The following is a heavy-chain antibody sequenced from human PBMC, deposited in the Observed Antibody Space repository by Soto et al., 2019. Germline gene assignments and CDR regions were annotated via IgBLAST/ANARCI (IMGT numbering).Heavy chain of an antibody. D-gene: IGHD3-3*01. CDR3: ARDYDFWSGYPSYGMDV. Sequence: SETLSLTCTVSGGSISSYYWSWIRQPPGKGLEWIGYIYYSGSTNYNPSLKSRVTISVDTSKNQFSLKLSSVTAADTAVYYCARDYDFWSGYPSYGMDVWGQGTTVTISS. CDR1: GGSISSYY. J-gene: IGHJ6*02. V-gene: IGHV4-59*01. CDR2: IYYSGST.